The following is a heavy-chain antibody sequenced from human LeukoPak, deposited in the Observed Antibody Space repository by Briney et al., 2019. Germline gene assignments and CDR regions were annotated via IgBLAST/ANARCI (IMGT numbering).Heavy chain of an antibody. J-gene: IGHJ4*02. CDR3: ATEAPRSYYFDY. V-gene: IGHV1-46*01. CDR1: GHTFTNYH. CDR2: VYATGGVA. Sequence: GASVKVSCKASGHTFTNYHIHWVRQAPGQGVEWMGAVYATGGVAINTQTFPVRVTMTRDTSTGTVYMELSSLRFEDTAIYYCATEAPRSYYFDYWGQGIRVTVSS.